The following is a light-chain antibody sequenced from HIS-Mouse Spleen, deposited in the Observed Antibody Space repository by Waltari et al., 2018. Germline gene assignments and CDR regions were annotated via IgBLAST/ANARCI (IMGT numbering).Light chain of an antibody. Sequence: QSALTQPASVSGSPGQSIPISRTGTSSGVGSYNLFCWYQQHPGKAPKLMIYEGSKRPSGFSNRFSGSKSGNTASLTISGLQAEDEADYYCCSYAGSSTWVFGGGTKLTVL. J-gene: IGLJ3*02. CDR1: SSGVGSYNL. CDR3: CSYAGSSTWV. V-gene: IGLV2-23*01. CDR2: EGS.